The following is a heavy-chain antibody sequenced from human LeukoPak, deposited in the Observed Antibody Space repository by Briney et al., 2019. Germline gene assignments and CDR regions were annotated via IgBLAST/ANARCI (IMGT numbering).Heavy chain of an antibody. D-gene: IGHD2-15*01. CDR1: GFTVSSNY. CDR2: IYSGGST. Sequence: GESLRLSCAASGFTVSSNYMSWVRLAPGKGLEWVSLIYSGGSTYYADSVKGRFTISRDNSKNTLYLQMNSLRVEDTAVYYCARQRRYCSGTNCYSGHDYWGQGTLVTVSS. CDR3: ARQRRYCSGTNCYSGHDY. J-gene: IGHJ4*02. V-gene: IGHV3-53*01.